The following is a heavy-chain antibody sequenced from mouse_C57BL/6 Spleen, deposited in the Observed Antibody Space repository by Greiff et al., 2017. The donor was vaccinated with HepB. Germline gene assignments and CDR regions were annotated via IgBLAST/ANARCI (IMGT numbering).Heavy chain of an antibody. CDR3: ARYSNYVGDY. J-gene: IGHJ4*01. Sequence: EVQLVESGGGLVQPGGSMKLSCVASGFTFRNYWMNWVRQSPEQGLEWVAQIRLKTDNYATHYSESVKGRFTISRNESKSSVYLQMNNLRAEDTGIYYCARYSNYVGDYWGQGTSVTVSS. V-gene: IGHV6-3*01. CDR1: GFTFRNYW. CDR2: IRLKTDNYAT. D-gene: IGHD2-5*01.